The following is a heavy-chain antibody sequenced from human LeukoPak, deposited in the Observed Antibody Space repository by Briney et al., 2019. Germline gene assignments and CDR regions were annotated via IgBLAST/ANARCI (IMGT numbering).Heavy chain of an antibody. CDR1: GFTFSSYG. CDR3: AKLLLVMGSFVNL. D-gene: IGHD3-22*01. CDR2: ISYDGSSK. J-gene: IGHJ4*02. V-gene: IGHV3-30*18. Sequence: GGSLRLSCAASGFTFSSYGMHWVRQAPGKGLEWVAVISYDGSSKDYADSVKGRFTISRDNSKNTLYLQMNSLRAEDTAVYYCAKLLLVMGSFVNLWGQGTLVTVSS.